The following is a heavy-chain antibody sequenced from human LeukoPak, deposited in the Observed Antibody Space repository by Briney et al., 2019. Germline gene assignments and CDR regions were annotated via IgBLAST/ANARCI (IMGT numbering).Heavy chain of an antibody. V-gene: IGHV1-46*03. D-gene: IGHD1-26*01. Sequence: GASVKVSCKASGYTFTSYYMHWVRQAPGQGLEWMGIINPSGGSTSYAQKFQGRVTMTRDTSTSTVYMELSSLRSEDTAVYYCARDLVGATRTYYFDYWGQGTLVTVSS. J-gene: IGHJ4*02. CDR2: INPSGGST. CDR3: ARDLVGATRTYYFDY. CDR1: GYTFTSYY.